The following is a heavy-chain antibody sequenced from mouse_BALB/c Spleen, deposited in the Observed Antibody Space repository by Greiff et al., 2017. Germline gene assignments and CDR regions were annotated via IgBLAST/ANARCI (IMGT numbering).Heavy chain of an antibody. CDR2: ISSGGSYT. CDR1: GFTFSSYA. V-gene: IGHV5-9-4*01. CDR3: ARGYDYDGAGRDYYAMDY. D-gene: IGHD2-4*01. J-gene: IGHJ4*01. Sequence: DVMLVESGGGLVKPGGSLKLSCAASGFTFSSYAMSWVRQSPEKRLEWVAEISSGGSYTYYPDTVTGRFTISRDNAKNTLYLEMSSLRSEDTAMYYCARGYDYDGAGRDYYAMDYWGQGTSVTVSS.